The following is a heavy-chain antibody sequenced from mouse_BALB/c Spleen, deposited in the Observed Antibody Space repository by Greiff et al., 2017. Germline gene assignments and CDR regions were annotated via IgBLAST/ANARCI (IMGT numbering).Heavy chain of an antibody. Sequence: QVQLQQSGAELVKPGASVTLSCKASGYTFTSYYMYWVKQRPGQGLEWIGEINPSNGGTNFNEKFKSKATLTVDKSSSTAYMQLSSLTSEDSAVYYCTRGSTMITRAMDYWGQGTSVTVSS. V-gene: IGHV1S81*02. J-gene: IGHJ4*01. CDR2: INPSNGGT. D-gene: IGHD2-4*01. CDR1: GYTFTSYY. CDR3: TRGSTMITRAMDY.